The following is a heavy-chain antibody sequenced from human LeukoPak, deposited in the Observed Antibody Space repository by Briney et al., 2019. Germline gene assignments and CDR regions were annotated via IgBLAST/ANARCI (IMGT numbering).Heavy chain of an antibody. J-gene: IGHJ6*03. CDR1: GYTFTSYG. D-gene: IGHD5-12*01. V-gene: IGHV1-8*01. Sequence: GASVKVSCKASGYTFTSYGINWVRQATGQGLEWMGWMNPNSGNTGYSQKFQGRVTMNRNTSISTAYMELSSLRSDDTAVYFCARAGSSGYDSLYYYSYYYMDVWARGTTVTISS. CDR2: MNPNSGNT. CDR3: ARAGSSGYDSLYYYSYYYMDV.